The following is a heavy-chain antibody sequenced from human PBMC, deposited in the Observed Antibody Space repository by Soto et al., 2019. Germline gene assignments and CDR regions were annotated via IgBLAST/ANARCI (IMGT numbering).Heavy chain of an antibody. CDR2: IKEDGSEK. V-gene: IGHV3-7*03. CDR1: GFTFSNSW. CDR3: ARDKASRDPFSTFQVGPAGPSFDC. J-gene: IGHJ4*01. Sequence: GGSLRLSCAASGFTFSNSWMSWVRQAPGKGLEWVANIKEDGSEKYYVGSVKGRFTISRDNAKNSLYLQMNSLRVEDTAVYYCARDKASRDPFSTFQVGPAGPSFDCWGHGTLVTVSS. D-gene: IGHD1-26*01.